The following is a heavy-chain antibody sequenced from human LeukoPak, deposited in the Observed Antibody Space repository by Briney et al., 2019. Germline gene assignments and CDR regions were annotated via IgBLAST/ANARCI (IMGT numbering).Heavy chain of an antibody. CDR2: IWYDGSNK. J-gene: IGHJ5*02. CDR3: ARDPYYYGSGSPYNWFDP. V-gene: IGHV3-33*01. D-gene: IGHD3-10*01. CDR1: GFTFSSYG. Sequence: GGSLRLSCAASGFTFSSYGMHWVRQAPGKGLEWVAVIWYDGSNKYYADSVKGRFTISRDNSKNTLYLQMNSLRAEDTAVYYCARDPYYYGSGSPYNWFDPWGQGTLVTVS.